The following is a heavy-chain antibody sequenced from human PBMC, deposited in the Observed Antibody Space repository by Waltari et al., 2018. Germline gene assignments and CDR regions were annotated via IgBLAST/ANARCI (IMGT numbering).Heavy chain of an antibody. D-gene: IGHD3-10*01. CDR2: IYSSGNT. Sequence: QVQLQESGPGLVKPSETLSLTCVVSGDSITGYYWRWIRQSAGKGLEWIGRIYSSGNTDYNASLKSRVTMSVDTSNNHFSLRLTSVTAADTAVYYCAREAVPGLFDFWGQGTLVTVSS. CDR1: GDSITGYY. CDR3: AREAVPGLFDF. V-gene: IGHV4-4*07. J-gene: IGHJ4*02.